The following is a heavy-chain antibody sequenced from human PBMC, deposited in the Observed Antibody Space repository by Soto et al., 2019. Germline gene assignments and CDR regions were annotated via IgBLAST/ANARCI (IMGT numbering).Heavy chain of an antibody. D-gene: IGHD3-3*01. CDR1: GFTFSSYA. V-gene: IGHV3-30-3*01. CDR2: ISYDGSNK. J-gene: IGHJ4*02. CDR3: ASLVLRFLEWLLPPFDY. Sequence: GGSLRISCAAPGFTFSSYAMHWVRQAPGKGLEWVAVISYDGSNKYYADSVKGRFTISRDNSKNTLYLQMNSLRAEDTAVYYCASLVLRFLEWLLPPFDYWGQGTLVTVSS.